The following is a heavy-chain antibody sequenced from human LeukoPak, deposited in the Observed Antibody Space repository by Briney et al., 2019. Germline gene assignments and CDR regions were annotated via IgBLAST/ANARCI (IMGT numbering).Heavy chain of an antibody. J-gene: IGHJ4*02. CDR3: ARVLWFGEWYFDY. D-gene: IGHD3-10*01. CDR1: GFTFSSYS. Sequence: GGSLRLSCAASGFTFSSYSMNWVRQAPGKGLEWVSSIGSSSSYIYYADSVKGRFTISRDNAKNSLYLQMNSLRAEDTAVYYCARVLWFGEWYFDYWGQGTLVTVSS. CDR2: IGSSSSYI. V-gene: IGHV3-21*01.